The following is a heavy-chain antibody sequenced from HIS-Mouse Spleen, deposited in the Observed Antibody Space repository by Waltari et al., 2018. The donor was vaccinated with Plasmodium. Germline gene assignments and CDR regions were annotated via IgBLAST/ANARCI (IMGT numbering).Heavy chain of an antibody. V-gene: IGHV4-31*03. CDR1: GGSISSGGYY. Sequence: LSLTCTVSGGSISSGGYYWSWIRQHPGKGLEWIGYNYYSGSTYYNPSLKSRVTISVDTYKNQFSLKLSSVTAADTAVYYCARVEGSFGVVVVAARHWFDPWGQGTLVTVSS. J-gene: IGHJ5*02. CDR2: NYYSGST. D-gene: IGHD2-15*01. CDR3: ARVEGSFGVVVVAARHWFDP.